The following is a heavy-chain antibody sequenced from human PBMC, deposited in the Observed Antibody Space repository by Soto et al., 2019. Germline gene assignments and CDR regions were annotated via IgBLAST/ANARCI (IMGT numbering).Heavy chain of an antibody. D-gene: IGHD3-3*01. CDR2: ISGGGGST. V-gene: IGHV3-23*01. Sequence: GGSLRLSCAASGFTFSSYAMSWVRQAPGKGLEWVSAISGGGGSTYYADSVKGRLTISRDNSKNTLYLQMNSLRAEDTAVYYCAKEENQYYDFWSGYYRDNWLDPWGQGTMVTVSS. CDR3: AKEENQYYDFWSGYYRDNWLDP. J-gene: IGHJ5*02. CDR1: GFTFSSYA.